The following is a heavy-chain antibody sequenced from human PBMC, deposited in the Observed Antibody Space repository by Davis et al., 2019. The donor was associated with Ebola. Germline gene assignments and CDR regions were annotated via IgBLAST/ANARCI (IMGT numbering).Heavy chain of an antibody. D-gene: IGHD1-26*01. J-gene: IGHJ6*02. CDR3: ARRYWEQLGVYYYYYGMDV. CDR1: GGSISSYY. V-gene: IGHV4-59*12. Sequence: SETLSLTCTVSGGSISSYYWSWIRQPPGKGLEWIGYIYYSGSTNYNPSLKSRVTISVDTSKNQFSLKLSSVTAADTAVYYCARRYWEQLGVYYYYYGMDVWGQGTTVTVSS. CDR2: IYYSGST.